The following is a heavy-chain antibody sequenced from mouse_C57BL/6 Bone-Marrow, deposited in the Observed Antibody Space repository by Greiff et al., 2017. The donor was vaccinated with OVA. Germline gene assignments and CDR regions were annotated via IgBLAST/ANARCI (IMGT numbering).Heavy chain of an antibody. J-gene: IGHJ2*01. CDR3: GRGWDLDY. V-gene: IGHV1-63*01. Sequence: VQLQESGAELVRPGTSVKMSCKASGYTFTNYWIGWAKQRPGHGLEWIGDIYPGGGYTNYNEKFKGKATLTADKSSSPAYMQFSSLTSEDSAIYYGGRGWDLDYWGQGTTLTVSS. CDR2: IYPGGGYT. D-gene: IGHD4-1*01. CDR1: GYTFTNYW.